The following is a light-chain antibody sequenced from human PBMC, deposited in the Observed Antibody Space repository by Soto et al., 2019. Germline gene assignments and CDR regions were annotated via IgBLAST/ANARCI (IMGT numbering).Light chain of an antibody. J-gene: IGKJ1*01. CDR3: QQYNNCSPT. CDR2: DAS. Sequence: DIQMTQSPSTLSASVGDRVTITCRASQSISSWLAWYQQKPGKAPKVLIYDASSLESGVPSRFSGSGSGTEFTLTISSLQPDDFATYYCQQYNNCSPTFGQGTKVEIK. V-gene: IGKV1-5*01. CDR1: QSISSW.